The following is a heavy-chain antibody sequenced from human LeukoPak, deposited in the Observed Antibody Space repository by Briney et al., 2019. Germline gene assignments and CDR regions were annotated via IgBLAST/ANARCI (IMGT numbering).Heavy chain of an antibody. D-gene: IGHD6-13*01. V-gene: IGHV1-3*01. CDR2: INAGNGNT. CDR1: GYTFTSYA. J-gene: IGHJ5*02. CDR3: ARAFIAGTYHWFDP. Sequence: GASVKVSCKASGYTFTSYAMHWVRQAPGQRLEWMGWINAGNGNTKYSQKFQGRVTITRDTSASTAYMELSSLRSEDTAVYYCARAFIAGTYHWFDPWGQGTLVTVSS.